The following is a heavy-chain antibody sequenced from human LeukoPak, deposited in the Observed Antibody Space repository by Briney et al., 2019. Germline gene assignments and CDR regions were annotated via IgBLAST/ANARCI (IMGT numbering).Heavy chain of an antibody. CDR3: AKRHIAALGGDAFDA. D-gene: IGHD5-12*01. V-gene: IGHV3-23*01. J-gene: IGHJ3*01. Sequence: GGSLRLSCAASGFTFRNYAMSWVRQAPGKGLEWVSAISASGGTPYYADSVKGRFTISRDNSQNTLYLQMDSLRAEDTAVYYCAKRHIAALGGDAFDAWGQGTMVTVPS. CDR2: ISASGGTP. CDR1: GFTFRNYA.